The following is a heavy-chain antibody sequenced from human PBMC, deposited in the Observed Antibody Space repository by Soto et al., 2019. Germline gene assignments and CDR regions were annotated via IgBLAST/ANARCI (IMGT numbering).Heavy chain of an antibody. CDR3: ASGPAGRLHVAY. CDR1: GGSISSGGYY. J-gene: IGHJ4*02. Sequence: PSETLSLTCTVSGGSISSGGYYWSWIRQHPGKGLEWIGYIYYSGGTYYNPSLKSRVTISVDTSKNQFSLKLSSVTAADTAVYYCASGPAGRLHVAYWGQGTLVTVSS. V-gene: IGHV4-31*03. CDR2: IYYSGGT. D-gene: IGHD4-4*01.